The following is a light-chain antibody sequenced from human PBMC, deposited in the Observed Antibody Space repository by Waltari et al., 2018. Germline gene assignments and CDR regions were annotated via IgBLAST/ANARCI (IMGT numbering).Light chain of an antibody. Sequence: QSALTQPASVSGSPGHSITISCTGTSSDIGSPTIFSLYQQHPGKAPKLMIYEVSKRPSGVSNRFSGSKSGNRASLTISGLQAEDEADYYCCSYAGSSTLDVVFGGGTKLTVL. CDR2: EVS. J-gene: IGLJ2*01. CDR1: SSDIGSPTI. CDR3: CSYAGSSTLDVV. V-gene: IGLV2-23*02.